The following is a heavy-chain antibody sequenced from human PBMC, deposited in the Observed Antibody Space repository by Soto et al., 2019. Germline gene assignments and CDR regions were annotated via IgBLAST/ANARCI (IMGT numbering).Heavy chain of an antibody. CDR1: GFNFSDYG. Sequence: GWSLRLSCAVSGFNFSDYGMQLVRQAPGKGLEWLTVIWYDGSTQHYAEYVKGRFTISRDNSRNTLYLQMHSLRADDTAIYYCAKSYDYGDYVEYWGEGTPVTVS. CDR3: AKSYDYGDYVEY. J-gene: IGHJ4*02. V-gene: IGHV3-33*06. D-gene: IGHD4-17*01. CDR2: IWYDGSTQ.